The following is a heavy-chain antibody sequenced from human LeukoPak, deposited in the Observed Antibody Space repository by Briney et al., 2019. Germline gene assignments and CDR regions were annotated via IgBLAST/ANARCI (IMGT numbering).Heavy chain of an antibody. J-gene: IGHJ5*02. V-gene: IGHV4-38-2*02. D-gene: IGHD4-23*01. CDR3: ARDIYGGNSQYNWFDP. CDR1: GYSISSGYY. CDR2: IYHSGST. Sequence: PSETLSLTCAVSGYSISSGYYWGWIRQPPGKGLEWIGSIYHSGSTYYNPSLKSRVTISVDTSKNQFSLKLSSVTAADTAVYYCARDIYGGNSQYNWFDPWGQGTLVTVSS.